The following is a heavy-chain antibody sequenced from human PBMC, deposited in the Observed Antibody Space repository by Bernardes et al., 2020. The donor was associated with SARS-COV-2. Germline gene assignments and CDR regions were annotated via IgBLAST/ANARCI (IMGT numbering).Heavy chain of an antibody. CDR3: ARGMRYSSSWYRPFDY. CDR2: INHSGST. Sequence: SETLSLTCAVYGGSFSGYYWSWIRQPPGKGLEWIGEINHSGSTNYNPSLKSRVTISVDTSKNQFSLKLSSVTAADTAGYYCARGMRYSSSWYRPFDYWGQGTLVTVSS. V-gene: IGHV4-34*01. D-gene: IGHD6-13*01. CDR1: GGSFSGYY. J-gene: IGHJ4*02.